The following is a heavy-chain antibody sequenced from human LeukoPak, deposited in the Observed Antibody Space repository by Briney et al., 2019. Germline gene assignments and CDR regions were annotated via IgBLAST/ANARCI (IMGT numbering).Heavy chain of an antibody. D-gene: IGHD3-10*01. CDR3: AKDTGLWFGELFSYFDY. V-gene: IGHV3-9*01. CDR2: ISWNSGSI. J-gene: IGHJ4*02. Sequence: GGSLRLSCAASGFTFDDYAMHWVRQAPGKGLEWVSCISWNSGSIGYADSVKGRFTISRDNAKNSLYLQMNSLRAEDTALYYCAKDTGLWFGELFSYFDYWGQGTLVTVSS. CDR1: GFTFDDYA.